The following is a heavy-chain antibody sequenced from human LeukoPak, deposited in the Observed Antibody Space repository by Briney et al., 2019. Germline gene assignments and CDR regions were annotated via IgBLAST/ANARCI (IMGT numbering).Heavy chain of an antibody. Sequence: GGSLRLSCAASGFTFSDYYMSWIRQAPGKGLEWVSYISSSSSYTNYADSVKGRFTISRDNAKNSLYLQMNSLRAEDTAVYYRARFTSRVWFGELYFDYWGQGTLVTVPS. D-gene: IGHD3-10*01. CDR3: ARFTSRVWFGELYFDY. CDR1: GFTFSDYY. CDR2: ISSSSSYT. J-gene: IGHJ4*02. V-gene: IGHV3-11*06.